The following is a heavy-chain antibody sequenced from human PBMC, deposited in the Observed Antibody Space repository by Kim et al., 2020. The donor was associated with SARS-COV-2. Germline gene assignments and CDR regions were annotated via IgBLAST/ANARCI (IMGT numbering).Heavy chain of an antibody. CDR1: GFTFSSYS. CDR3: ARGGGTVVAGTSAAGDY. D-gene: IGHD6-19*01. CDR2: IGSSNIYT. Sequence: WGSLRLSCVASGFTFSSYSMNWVRQAPGKWLEWVSSIGSSNIYTYYAGSVKGRFTISRDNAKNSLYLQLNGLGAEDTAVYYCARGGGTVVAGTSAAGDYWGQGTLVTVSS. V-gene: IGHV3-21*01. J-gene: IGHJ4*02.